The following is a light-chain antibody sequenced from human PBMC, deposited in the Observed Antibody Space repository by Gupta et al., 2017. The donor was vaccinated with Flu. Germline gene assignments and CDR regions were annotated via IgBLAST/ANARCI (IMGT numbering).Light chain of an antibody. Sequence: QSVLTQPPSASGTPGQRVTISCSGSSSHIGSNYGYWYQQPPATAPNLLIYRNNQRPSGVPDRFSGSKSGTSASLAISGLRAEDEADYYCAAWDDSLSGVVFGGGTKLTVL. CDR2: RNN. CDR1: SSHIGSNY. V-gene: IGLV1-47*01. J-gene: IGLJ2*01. CDR3: AAWDDSLSGVV.